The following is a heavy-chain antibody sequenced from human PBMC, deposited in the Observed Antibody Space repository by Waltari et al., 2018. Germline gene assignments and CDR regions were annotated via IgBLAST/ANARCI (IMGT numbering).Heavy chain of an antibody. V-gene: IGHV1-24*01. CDR3: PQRRSLLFFAY. CDR2: FDPVYGDT. J-gene: IGHJ4*01. D-gene: IGHD2-15*01. CDR1: GYTLTELS. Sequence: QVQLVQSGAEVKKPVASVKVSCKVSGYTLTELSMNGLIQAAGKWLERMGGFDPVYGDTIYAQQFQGRVTMTDDTSTHTAYMELSSLSSDDTAVYYWPQRRSLLFFAYWG.